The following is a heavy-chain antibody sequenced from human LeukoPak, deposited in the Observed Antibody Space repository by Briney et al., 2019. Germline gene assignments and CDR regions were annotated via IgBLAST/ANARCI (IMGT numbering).Heavy chain of an antibody. CDR2: ISSSGSTI. Sequence: GGSLRLSCAASGFTFSDYYMSWIRQAPGKGLEWVSYISSSGSTIYYADSVKGRFTISRDNSKNTLYLQMNSLRAEDTAVYYCAKGTMTTVTRFDYWGQGTLVTVSS. CDR3: AKGTMTTVTRFDY. J-gene: IGHJ4*02. V-gene: IGHV3-11*01. D-gene: IGHD4-17*01. CDR1: GFTFSDYY.